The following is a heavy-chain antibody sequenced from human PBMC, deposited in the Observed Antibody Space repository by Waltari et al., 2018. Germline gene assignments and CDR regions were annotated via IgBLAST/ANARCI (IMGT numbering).Heavy chain of an antibody. D-gene: IGHD4-17*01. CDR2: IYYSGST. V-gene: IGHV4-39*07. J-gene: IGHJ3*02. Sequence: QLQLQESGPGLVKPSETLSLTCTVSGGSISSSSYYWGWLRQPPGKGLEWIGSIYYSGSTYYNPSLKSRVTISVDTSKNQFSLKLSSVTAADTAVYYCARGSRDNDYGDYGAFDIWGQGTMVTVSS. CDR3: ARGSRDNDYGDYGAFDI. CDR1: GGSISSSSYY.